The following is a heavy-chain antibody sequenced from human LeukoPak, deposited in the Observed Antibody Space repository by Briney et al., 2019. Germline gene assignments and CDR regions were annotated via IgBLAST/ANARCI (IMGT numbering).Heavy chain of an antibody. CDR2: FNAGNGDT. CDR3: ATSEEGR. J-gene: IGHJ4*02. Sequence: ASVKVSCKASGHTFTNYAINWVRQGPGQRLEWVGWFNAGNGDTKYSQRFQGRVTITRDTSASTAYMELNSLRSEDTAVYYCATSEEGRWGQGTLVTVSS. D-gene: IGHD2-15*01. V-gene: IGHV1-3*01. CDR1: GHTFTNYA.